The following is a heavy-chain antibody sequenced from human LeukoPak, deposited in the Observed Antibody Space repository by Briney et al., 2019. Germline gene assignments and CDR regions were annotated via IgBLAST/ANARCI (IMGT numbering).Heavy chain of an antibody. D-gene: IGHD2-21*02. J-gene: IGHJ4*02. CDR2: IGGSGSST. V-gene: IGHV3-23*01. CDR3: AKAVDDYFFDY. Sequence: GGFLRLSCAASGFTFNTYAMSWVRQAPGQGLEWVSGIGGSGSSTYYAESVKGRFTISRDNSKNTLDLQMNSLRAEDTAAYYCAKAVDDYFFDYWGQGTLVTVSS. CDR1: GFTFNTYA.